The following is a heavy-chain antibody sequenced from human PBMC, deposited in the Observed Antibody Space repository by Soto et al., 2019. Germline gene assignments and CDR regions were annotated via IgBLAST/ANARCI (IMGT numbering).Heavy chain of an antibody. CDR3: ARYYYGSAGGMDV. CDR2: INPNSGGT. D-gene: IGHD3-10*01. J-gene: IGHJ6*02. CDR1: GCTFTGYY. Sequence: GASVKVSCKASGCTFTGYYMHWVRQAPGQGLEWMGWINPNSGGTNYAQKSQGRVTMTRDTSISTAYMELSRLRSDDTAVYYCARYYYGSAGGMDVWGQGTTVTVSS. V-gene: IGHV1-2*02.